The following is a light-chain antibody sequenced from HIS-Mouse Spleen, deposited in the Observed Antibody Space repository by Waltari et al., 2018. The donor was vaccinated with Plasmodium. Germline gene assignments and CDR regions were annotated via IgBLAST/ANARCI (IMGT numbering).Light chain of an antibody. Sequence: EIVMTQSPATMSVSPGDRAPLSCRASQSVSSNLARYQQKPGQAPRLLIYGASTRATGIPARFSGSGSGTEFTLTISSLQSEDFAVYYCQQYNNWSFTFGPGTKVDIK. J-gene: IGKJ3*01. CDR2: GAS. CDR1: QSVSSN. CDR3: QQYNNWSFT. V-gene: IGKV3-15*01.